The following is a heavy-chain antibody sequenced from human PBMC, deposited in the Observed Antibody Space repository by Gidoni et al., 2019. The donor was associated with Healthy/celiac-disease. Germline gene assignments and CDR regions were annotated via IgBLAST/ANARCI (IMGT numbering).Heavy chain of an antibody. CDR1: GGTVSSYA. J-gene: IGHJ5*02. CDR3: ARGGLGDYGQRAGWFDP. Sequence: QVQLVPSGAEVKLPEPSVKVSCKPSGGTVSSYAISWVRQAPGQGLEWMGGIIPILGTASYAQKFQGRVTITADESTSTAYMELSSLRSGDTAVYYCARGGLGDYGQRAGWFDPWGQGTLVTVSS. CDR2: IIPILGTA. V-gene: IGHV1-69*01. D-gene: IGHD4-17*01.